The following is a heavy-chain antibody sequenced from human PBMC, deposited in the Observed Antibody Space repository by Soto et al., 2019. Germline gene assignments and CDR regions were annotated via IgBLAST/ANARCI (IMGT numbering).Heavy chain of an antibody. CDR1: GASITSYY. Sequence: SETLSLTCTVSGASITSYYWCWIRQPPGKGLEWIGFVSYSGSTYYNPSLKSRVTISVDTSKNQFSLKLSSVTAADTAVYYCAGSRFLEWLLDYWGQGTLVTVSS. CDR3: AGSRFLEWLLDY. CDR2: VSYSGST. V-gene: IGHV4-59*12. J-gene: IGHJ4*02. D-gene: IGHD3-3*01.